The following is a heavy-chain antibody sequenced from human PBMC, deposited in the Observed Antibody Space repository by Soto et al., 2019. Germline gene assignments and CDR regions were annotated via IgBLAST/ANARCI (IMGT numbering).Heavy chain of an antibody. CDR1: GCTFSSYA. CDR2: IIPIFGTA. J-gene: IGHJ4*02. Sequence: SVKVSCKASGCTFSSYAISWVRQAPGQGLEWMGGIIPIFGTANYAQKFQGRVTMTRDTSTSTVYMELSSLRSEDTAVYYCARVPQQRLDAGGFNYRGQGTLVTVSS. V-gene: IGHV1-69*05. CDR3: ARVPQQRLDAGGFNY. D-gene: IGHD6-25*01.